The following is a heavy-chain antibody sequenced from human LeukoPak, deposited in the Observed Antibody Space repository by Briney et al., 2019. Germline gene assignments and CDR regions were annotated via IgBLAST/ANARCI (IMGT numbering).Heavy chain of an antibody. Sequence: GESPRLSCAASGFVFNAFSMNWVRQAPGKGLEWVASISGDSGQIFNADSVRRRFTISRDNDENSVYLGMKSLTVEDTAVYYCARVTSEVFQWVVFDHWGQGALVTASS. CDR3: ARVTSEVFQWVVFDH. V-gene: IGHV3-21*03. J-gene: IGHJ4*02. D-gene: IGHD1-26*01. CDR2: ISGDSGQI. CDR1: GFVFNAFS.